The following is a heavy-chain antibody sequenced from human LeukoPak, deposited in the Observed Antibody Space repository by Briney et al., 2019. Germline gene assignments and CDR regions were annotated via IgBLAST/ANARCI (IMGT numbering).Heavy chain of an antibody. Sequence: GGSLRLSCAASGFTFNRYWMSWVRQAPGKELQWVANIKQDGSAKYYVDSVKGRFTISRDNAKNSLYLQMNSLRAEDTAVYYCARDRYYYDSSDYYYVEGALGYWGQGTLVTVSS. V-gene: IGHV3-7*01. D-gene: IGHD3-22*01. CDR2: IKQDGSAK. J-gene: IGHJ4*02. CDR1: GFTFNRYW. CDR3: ARDRYYYDSSDYYYVEGALGY.